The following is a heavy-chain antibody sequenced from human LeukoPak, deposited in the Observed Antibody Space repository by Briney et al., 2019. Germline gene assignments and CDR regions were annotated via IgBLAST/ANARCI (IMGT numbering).Heavy chain of an antibody. CDR1: GGSFSGYY. V-gene: IGHV4-34*01. D-gene: IGHD3-22*01. CDR2: INHSGST. CDR3: ARDRRYYDSSAYIRGLDY. J-gene: IGHJ4*02. Sequence: SETLSLTCAVYGGSFSGYYWSWIRQPPGKGLEWIREINHSGSTNYNPSLKSRLTISVDKSKNQFSLNLSSVTAADTAVYYCARDRRYYDSSAYIRGLDYWGQGTLVTVSS.